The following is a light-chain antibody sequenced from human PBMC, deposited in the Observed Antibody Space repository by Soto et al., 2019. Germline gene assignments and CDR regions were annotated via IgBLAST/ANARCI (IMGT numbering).Light chain of an antibody. V-gene: IGLV2-14*01. CDR2: EVT. CDR3: NSFRVSHISV. Sequence: QSALTQPASVSGSPGQTITISCAGTSSDIGGYNAVSWYQHHPGKAPKLIIYEVTHRPSGVSDRFSASKSGNTASLTISGLQAEDEADYYCNSFRVSHISVFATGRKVTVL. J-gene: IGLJ1*01. CDR1: SSDIGGYNA.